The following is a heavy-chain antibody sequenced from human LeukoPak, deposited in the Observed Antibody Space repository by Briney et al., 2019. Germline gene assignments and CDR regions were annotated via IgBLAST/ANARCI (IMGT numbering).Heavy chain of an antibody. CDR3: AKTTETTLSYDAFDI. J-gene: IGHJ3*02. CDR2: LGSRCADT. CDR1: GFTFGSYA. D-gene: IGHD1-14*01. Sequence: PGGSLRLSCAASGFTFGSYAMSWVRQAPGKGLDWVSTLGSRCADTYYADSVKGRFAISRDSSKHTLYLLMNSLRADDTATYYCAKTTETTLSYDAFDIWGQGTMVTVSS. V-gene: IGHV3-23*01.